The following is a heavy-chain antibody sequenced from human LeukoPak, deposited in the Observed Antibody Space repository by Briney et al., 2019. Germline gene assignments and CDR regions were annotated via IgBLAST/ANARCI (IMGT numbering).Heavy chain of an antibody. CDR1: GYIFTSYW. CDR2: IYPGDSDT. D-gene: IGHD3-3*01. CDR3: ARRGTYYDFWSGYSRGSYYYYGMDV. J-gene: IGHJ6*02. V-gene: IGHV5-51*01. Sequence: GESLKISCKGPGYIFTSYWIGWVRQMPGKGLEWMGIIYPGDSDTRYSPSFQGQVTISADKSISTAYLQWSSLKASDTAMYYCARRGTYYDFWSGYSRGSYYYYGMDVWGQGTTVTVSS.